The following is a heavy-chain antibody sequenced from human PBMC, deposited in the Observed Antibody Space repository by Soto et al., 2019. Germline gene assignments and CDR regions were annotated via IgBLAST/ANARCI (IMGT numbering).Heavy chain of an antibody. CDR2: NSPYTGNT. CDR1: GYIFVNYG. Sequence: QVQLVRSGDEVKKPGASVKVSCKASGYIFVNYGIAWVRQAPGQGLEWMGWNSPYTGNTHSASKVQGRLTMTTDTSTSTAYMDLGSLTSDDTAVYYCVMVDNYVTPTPQDVWGQGTTVTVSS. V-gene: IGHV1-18*01. D-gene: IGHD3-16*01. J-gene: IGHJ6*02. CDR3: VMVDNYVTPTPQDV.